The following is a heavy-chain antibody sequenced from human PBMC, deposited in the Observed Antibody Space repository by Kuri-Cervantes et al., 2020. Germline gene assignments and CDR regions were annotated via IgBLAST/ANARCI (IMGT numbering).Heavy chain of an antibody. D-gene: IGHD3-9*01. CDR2: ISYDGSNK. CDR3: ARGITIFYYYGMDV. Sequence: GGSLRLSCAASGFTFSSYAMSWVRQAPGKGLEWVAVISYDGSNKYYADSVKGRFTISRDNSKNTLYLQMNSLRAEDTAVYYCARGITIFYYYGMDVWGQGTTVTVSS. J-gene: IGHJ6*02. V-gene: IGHV3-30*03. CDR1: GFTFSSYA.